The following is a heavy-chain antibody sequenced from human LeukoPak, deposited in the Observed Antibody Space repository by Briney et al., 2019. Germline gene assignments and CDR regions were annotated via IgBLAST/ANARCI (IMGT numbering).Heavy chain of an antibody. Sequence: GGSLRLSCAASGFTFSSYEMNWVRQAPGKGLQWVSYISGSGTTMSYADSVKGRFTMYRDNAKNSLYLQLNSLRAEDTAVYYFARVGQWIDYWGQGTLVTVSS. CDR1: GFTFSSYE. V-gene: IGHV3-48*03. CDR2: ISGSGTTM. D-gene: IGHD6-19*01. CDR3: ARVGQWIDY. J-gene: IGHJ4*02.